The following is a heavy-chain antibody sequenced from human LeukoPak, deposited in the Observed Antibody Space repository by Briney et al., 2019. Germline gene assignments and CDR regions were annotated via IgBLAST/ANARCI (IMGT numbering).Heavy chain of an antibody. CDR2: ISGSGDST. CDR3: AKGSSGSYYSHFDY. J-gene: IGHJ4*02. Sequence: PGGSLRLSCAASGFTFSSYAMNWVRQAPGKGLEWVSLISGSGDSTYYADSVKGRSTISRDNSKNTLYLQMYSLRAEDTAVYYCAKGSSGSYYSHFDYWGQGTLVTVSS. V-gene: IGHV3-23*01. D-gene: IGHD3-10*01. CDR1: GFTFSSYA.